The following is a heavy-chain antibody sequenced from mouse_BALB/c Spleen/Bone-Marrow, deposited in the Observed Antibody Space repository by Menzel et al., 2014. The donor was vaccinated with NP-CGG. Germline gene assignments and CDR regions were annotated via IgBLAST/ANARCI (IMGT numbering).Heavy chain of an antibody. CDR3: ASYYGSSWYFDV. CDR1: GYSFTGYT. D-gene: IGHD1-1*01. V-gene: IGHV1-37*01. J-gene: IGHJ1*01. CDR2: INPYNGGT. Sequence: EVHLVESGPELVKPGASMKISCKASGYSFTGYTMNWVKQSHGKNLEWIGLINPYNGGTSYNQKFKGKATLTVDKSSRTAHMEFLSLTSEDSAVYYCASYYGSSWYFDVWGAGTTVTVSS.